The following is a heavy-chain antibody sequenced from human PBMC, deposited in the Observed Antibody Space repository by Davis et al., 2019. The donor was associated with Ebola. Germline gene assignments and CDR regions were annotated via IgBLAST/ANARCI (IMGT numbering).Heavy chain of an antibody. D-gene: IGHD2-2*01. CDR2: ISYDGGNK. Sequence: SCKASGYTFTSYGISWVRQAPGKGLEWVAVISYDGGNKYYADSVKGRFTISRDNSKNTLYLQMNSLRAEDTAVYYCTTPLGYCSSTSCPGGYWGQGTLVTVSS. CDR1: GYTFTSYG. V-gene: IGHV3-30*03. J-gene: IGHJ4*02. CDR3: TTPLGYCSSTSCPGGY.